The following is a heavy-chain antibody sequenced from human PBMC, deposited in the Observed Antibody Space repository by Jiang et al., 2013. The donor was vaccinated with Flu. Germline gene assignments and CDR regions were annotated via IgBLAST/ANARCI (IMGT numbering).Heavy chain of an antibody. Sequence: SGPGLVKPSETLSLTCTVSGGSISSSSYYWGWIRQPPGKGLEWIGSIYYSGSTYYNPSLKSRVTISVDTSKNQFSLKLSSVTAADTAVYYCARQSGPLSELDYWGQGTLVTVSS. CDR3: ARQSGPLSELDY. CDR2: IYYSGST. CDR1: GGSISSSSYY. V-gene: IGHV4-39*01. D-gene: IGHD3-3*02. J-gene: IGHJ4*02.